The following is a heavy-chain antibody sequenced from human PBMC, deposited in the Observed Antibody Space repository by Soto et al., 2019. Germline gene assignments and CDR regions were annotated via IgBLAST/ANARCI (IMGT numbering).Heavy chain of an antibody. CDR2: IYYSGST. J-gene: IGHJ5*02. CDR3: ARWWSGSRQGFDP. V-gene: IGHV4-31*03. CDR1: GGSISSGDYY. Sequence: QVQLQESGPGLVKPSQTLSLTCTVSGGSISSGDYYWSWIRQHPGKGLEWIGYIYYSGSTYYNPSPKGRVTISVYTSKTPFSLKLSSVPAADTAVYYCARWWSGSRQGFDPWGQGTLVTVSS. D-gene: IGHD3-3*01.